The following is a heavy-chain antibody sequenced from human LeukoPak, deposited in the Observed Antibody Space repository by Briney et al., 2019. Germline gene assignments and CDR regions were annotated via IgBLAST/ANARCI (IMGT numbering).Heavy chain of an antibody. D-gene: IGHD5-18*01. V-gene: IGHV3-7*03. Sequence: GGSLRLSCTVSGFSFSSYWMSWVRQAPGKGLERVANIEHDGSTKFYLDSVKGRFTISRDNSKNTLYLQMNSLRAEDTAVYYCAKKVGSYGSSPFDYWGQGTLVTVSS. CDR3: AKKVGSYGSSPFDY. CDR1: GFSFSSYW. CDR2: IEHDGSTK. J-gene: IGHJ4*02.